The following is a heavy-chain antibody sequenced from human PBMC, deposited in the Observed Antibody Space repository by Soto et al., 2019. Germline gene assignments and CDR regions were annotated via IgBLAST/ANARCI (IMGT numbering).Heavy chain of an antibody. V-gene: IGHV1-69*06. Sequence: SVKVSCKASGGTFSSYAISWVRQAPGQGLEWMGGIIPIFGTANYAQKFQGRVTITADKSTSTAYMELSSLRSEDTAVYYCASPAYDFWSGYVYGMDVWGQGTTVXV. CDR2: IIPIFGTA. CDR1: GGTFSSYA. D-gene: IGHD3-3*01. J-gene: IGHJ6*02. CDR3: ASPAYDFWSGYVYGMDV.